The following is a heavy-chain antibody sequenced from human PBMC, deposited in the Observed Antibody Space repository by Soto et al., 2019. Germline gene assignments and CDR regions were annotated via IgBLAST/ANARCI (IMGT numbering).Heavy chain of an antibody. Sequence: AASVKVSCKASGRTFSSYAISWVRQAPGQGLEWMGGIIAIFGTANDAQKFQGRVTIIADKSTSTAYMELSSLRSEDTAVYYCASTTPPPSQTICGVVPPHLDSYYYGMDVWGQGTTVTVSS. CDR2: IIAIFGTA. CDR1: GRTFSSYA. J-gene: IGHJ6*02. D-gene: IGHD3-3*01. CDR3: ASTTPPPSQTICGVVPPHLDSYYYGMDV. V-gene: IGHV1-69*06.